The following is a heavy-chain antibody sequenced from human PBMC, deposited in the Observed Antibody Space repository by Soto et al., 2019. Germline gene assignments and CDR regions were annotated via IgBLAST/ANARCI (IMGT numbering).Heavy chain of an antibody. CDR3: AWGVATIRSPSYGMDV. V-gene: IGHV1-18*04. J-gene: IGHJ6*02. D-gene: IGHD5-12*01. Sequence: QVQLVQSGAAVKQPGASVKVSCKASGYTFTSYGISWVRQAPGQGLEWMGWISAYNGNTNYAQKLQGRVIMTTDTSTSTAYMALRSLRSDDTAVYYCAWGVATIRSPSYGMDVWGQGTTVTVSS. CDR2: ISAYNGNT. CDR1: GYTFTSYG.